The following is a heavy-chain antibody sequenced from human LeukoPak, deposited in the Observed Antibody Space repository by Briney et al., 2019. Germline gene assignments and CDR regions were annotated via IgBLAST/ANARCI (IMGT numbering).Heavy chain of an antibody. J-gene: IGHJ5*02. CDR2: INHSGST. CDR1: GGSLSGYY. D-gene: IGHD3-10*01. CDR3: AGVEELLSSRFDP. V-gene: IGHV4-34*01. Sequence: SETLSLTCAVYGGSLSGYYWSWIRQPPGKGLEWIGEINHSGSTNYNPSLKSRVTISVDTSKNQFSLKLSSVTAADTAVYYCAGVEELLSSRFDPWGQGTLVTVSS.